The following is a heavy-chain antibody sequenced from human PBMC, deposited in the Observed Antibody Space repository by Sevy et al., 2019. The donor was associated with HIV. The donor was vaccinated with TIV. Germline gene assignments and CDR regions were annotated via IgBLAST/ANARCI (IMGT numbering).Heavy chain of an antibody. CDR1: GGSFSGYY. CDR3: ARHYSSGWFGY. D-gene: IGHD6-19*01. V-gene: IGHV4-34*01. J-gene: IGHJ5*01. Sequence: SETLSLTCAVYGGSFSGYYWSWIRQPPGKGLEWIGEINHSGSTNYNPSLKSRVTISVDTSKNQFSLKLSSVTAADTAVYYCARHYSSGWFGYWGQGTLVTVSS. CDR2: INHSGST.